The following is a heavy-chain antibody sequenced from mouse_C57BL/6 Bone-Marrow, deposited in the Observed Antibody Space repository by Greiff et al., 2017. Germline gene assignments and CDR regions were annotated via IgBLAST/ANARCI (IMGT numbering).Heavy chain of an antibody. CDR3: TPLNYYGSSYDY. Sequence: VQLMESGAELVRPGASVKLSCTASGFNIKDDYMHWVKQRPEQGLEWIGWIDPENGDTEYASKFQGKATITADTSYNTAYLQLGSLTSEDTAGDYCTPLNYYGSSYDYWGQGTTRTVAS. J-gene: IGHJ2*01. CDR1: GFNIKDDY. CDR2: IDPENGDT. V-gene: IGHV14-4*01. D-gene: IGHD1-1*01.